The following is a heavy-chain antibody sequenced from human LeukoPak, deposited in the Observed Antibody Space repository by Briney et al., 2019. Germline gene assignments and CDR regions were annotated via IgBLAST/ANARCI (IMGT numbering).Heavy chain of an antibody. CDR3: ARGAFDP. V-gene: IGHV1-2*02. J-gene: IGHJ5*02. Sequence: ASVKVSCKTSGYIFTAYYIHWVRQAPGQELEWMGWINPNSGDTNYAQKFRGRVTMTSDTSITTAYMELTRLTSDDTAVHYCARGAFDPWGQGTLVTVSS. CDR2: INPNSGDT. CDR1: GYIFTAYY.